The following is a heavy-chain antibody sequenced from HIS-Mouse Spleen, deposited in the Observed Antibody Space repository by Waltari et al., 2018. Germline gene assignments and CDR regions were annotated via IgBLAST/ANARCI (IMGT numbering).Heavy chain of an antibody. V-gene: IGHV4-39*07. Sequence: QLQLQESGPGLVKPSETLSLTCTVPGGSLSSSVYSWGWIRQPPGKGLEWLGSIYYSGSTYYNPSLKSRVTISVDTSKNQFSLKLSSVTAADTAVYYCAREIPYSSSWYDWYFDLWGRGTLVTVSS. D-gene: IGHD6-13*01. J-gene: IGHJ2*01. CDR1: GGSLSSSVYS. CDR2: IYYSGST. CDR3: AREIPYSSSWYDWYFDL.